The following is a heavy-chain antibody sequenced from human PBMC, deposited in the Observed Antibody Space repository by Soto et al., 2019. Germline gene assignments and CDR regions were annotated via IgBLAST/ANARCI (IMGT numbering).Heavy chain of an antibody. D-gene: IGHD5-18*01. Sequence: QVQLQESGPGLMKPSETLSLTCTVSGGSISSYYWSWIRQPPGKGLEWIGYIYYSGRNNYNPSLKSRVTISLDTSKNQFSLKLSSVTAADTAVYYCARSPPSTYGYWYSHHWGQGTLVTVSS. CDR3: ARSPPSTYGYWYSHH. CDR1: GGSISSYY. J-gene: IGHJ1*01. V-gene: IGHV4-59*08. CDR2: IYYSGRN.